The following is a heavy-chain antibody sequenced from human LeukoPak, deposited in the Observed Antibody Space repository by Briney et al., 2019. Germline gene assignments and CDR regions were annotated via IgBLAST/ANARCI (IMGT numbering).Heavy chain of an antibody. CDR3: ASSKMATITGFDY. CDR1: GFTFSSYS. CDR2: ISSSSSTI. D-gene: IGHD5-24*01. J-gene: IGHJ4*02. Sequence: GSLRLSCAASGFTFSSYSMNWVRQAPGKGLEWVSYISSSSSTIYYADSVKGRFTISRDNAKNSLYLQMNSLRAEDTAVYYCASSKMATITGFDYWGQGTLVTVSS. V-gene: IGHV3-48*04.